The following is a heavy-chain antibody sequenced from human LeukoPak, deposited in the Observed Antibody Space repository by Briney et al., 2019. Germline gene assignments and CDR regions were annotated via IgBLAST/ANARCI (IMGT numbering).Heavy chain of an antibody. J-gene: IGHJ5*02. CDR2: INHSGST. D-gene: IGHD2-8*01. CDR1: GGSFSGYY. CDR3: ARDIGYCTNGVCYPFDP. V-gene: IGHV4-34*01. Sequence: SETLSLTCAVSGGSFSGYYWSWFRQPPGKGLEWIGEINHSGSTNYNPSLKSRVTISVDTSKNQFSLKLSSVTAADTAVYYCARDIGYCTNGVCYPFDPWGQGTLVTVSS.